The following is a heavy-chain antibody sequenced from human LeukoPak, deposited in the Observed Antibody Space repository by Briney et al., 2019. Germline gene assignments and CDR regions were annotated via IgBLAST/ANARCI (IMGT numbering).Heavy chain of an antibody. CDR2: INSDGSST. CDR1: GFTLRNYA. CDR3: ARVGSGSLLFHDY. V-gene: IGHV3-74*01. Sequence: GGSLRLSCAASGFTLRNYAMSWVRQAPGKGLEWVSRINSDGSSTSYADSVKGRFTISRDNAKNTLYLQMNSLRAEDTAVYYCARVGSGSLLFHDYWGQGTLVTVSS. D-gene: IGHD1-26*01. J-gene: IGHJ4*02.